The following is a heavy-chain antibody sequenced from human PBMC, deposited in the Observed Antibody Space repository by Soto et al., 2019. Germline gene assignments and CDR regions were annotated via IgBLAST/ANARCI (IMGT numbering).Heavy chain of an antibody. V-gene: IGHV1-3*01. CDR3: ARDEAHDYIWGSLPAGWFDP. D-gene: IGHD3-16*01. Sequence: ASVKVSCKASGYTFTSYAMHWVRQAPGQRLEWMGWINAGNGNTKYSQKFQGRVTITRDTSASTAYMELSSLRSEDTAVYYCARDEAHDYIWGSLPAGWFDPWGQGTLVTVSS. CDR2: INAGNGNT. J-gene: IGHJ5*02. CDR1: GYTFTSYA.